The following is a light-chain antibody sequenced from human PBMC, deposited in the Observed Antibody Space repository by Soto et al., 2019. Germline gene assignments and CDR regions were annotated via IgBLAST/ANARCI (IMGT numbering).Light chain of an antibody. J-gene: IGKJ2*01. V-gene: IGKV2-28*01. CDR2: LGS. CDR3: MQALQTPKT. CDR1: QSLLHSNGYNY. Sequence: DIVMTQSPLSLPVTPGEPASISCRSSQSLLHSNGYNYLDWYLQKPGQSPQLLIYLGSNRASGVPDRFSGSESGTDFTLKISRVEAEDAGVYYCMQALQTPKTFGQGTKLEIK.